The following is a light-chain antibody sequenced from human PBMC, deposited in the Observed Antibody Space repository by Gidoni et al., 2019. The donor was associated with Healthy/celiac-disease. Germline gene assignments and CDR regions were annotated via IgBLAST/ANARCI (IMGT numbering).Light chain of an antibody. CDR1: QSISSW. CDR3: QQYNSYSYT. Sequence: DIQMTQSPSTLSASVGDRVTITCRASQSISSWLAWYQQKPGKAPKLLIYKASSLESGVPSRFSGSGSGTEFTLTISSLQPGDFATYYCQQYNSYSYTFXQXTKLEIK. CDR2: KAS. J-gene: IGKJ2*01. V-gene: IGKV1-5*03.